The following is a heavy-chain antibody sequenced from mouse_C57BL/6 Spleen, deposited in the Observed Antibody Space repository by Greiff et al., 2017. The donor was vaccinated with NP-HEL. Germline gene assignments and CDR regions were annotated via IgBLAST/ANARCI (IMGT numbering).Heavy chain of an antibody. CDR1: GYAFTNYL. Sequence: VQLQQSGAELVRPGTSVKVSCKASGYAFTNYLIEWVKQRPGQGLEWIGVINPGSGGTNYNEKFKGKATLTADKSSSTAYMQLSSLTSEDSAVYFCARGSSYYAMDYWGQGTSVTVSS. J-gene: IGHJ4*01. D-gene: IGHD1-1*01. CDR2: INPGSGGT. CDR3: ARGSSYYAMDY. V-gene: IGHV1-54*01.